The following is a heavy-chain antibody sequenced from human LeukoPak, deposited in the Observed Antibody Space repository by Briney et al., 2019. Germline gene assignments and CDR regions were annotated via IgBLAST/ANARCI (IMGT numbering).Heavy chain of an antibody. CDR3: ARDTLTIAAAGDTFTIYYYYGMDV. CDR2: IYYSGST. J-gene: IGHJ6*02. CDR1: GGSISSSSYY. D-gene: IGHD6-13*01. V-gene: IGHV4-39*07. Sequence: SETLSLTCTVSGGSISSSSYYWGWIRQPPGKGLEWIGSIYYSGSTYYNPSLKSRVTISVDTSKNQFSLKLSSVTAADTAVYYCARDTLTIAAAGDTFTIYYYYGMDVWGQGTTVTVSS.